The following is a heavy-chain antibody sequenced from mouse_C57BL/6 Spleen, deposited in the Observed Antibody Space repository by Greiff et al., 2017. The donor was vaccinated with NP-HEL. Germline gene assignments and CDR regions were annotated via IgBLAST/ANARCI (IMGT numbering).Heavy chain of an antibody. CDR3: TTGYGSSPFAY. CDR2: IDPENGDT. D-gene: IGHD1-1*01. Sequence: EVQLQQSGAELVRPGASVKLSCTASGFNITDDYMHWVKQRPEQGLEWIGWIDPENGDTEYASKFQGKATITADTSSNTAYLQLSSLTSEDTAVYYCTTGYGSSPFAYWGQGTLVTVSA. CDR1: GFNITDDY. V-gene: IGHV14-4*01. J-gene: IGHJ3*01.